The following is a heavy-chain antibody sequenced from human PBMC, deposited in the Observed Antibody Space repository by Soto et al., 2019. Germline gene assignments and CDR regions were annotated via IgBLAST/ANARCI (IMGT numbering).Heavy chain of an antibody. CDR1: GGTFSSYA. Sequence: QVQLVQSGAEVKKPGSSVKVSCTASGGTFSSYAISWVRQAPGQGLEWMGGIIPIFGTANYAQKFPGRVTITADESTSTAYMELSSLRSEDTAVYSCASGGLGGLRSPFDYWGQGTLVTVSS. D-gene: IGHD3-16*01. CDR3: ASGGLGGLRSPFDY. J-gene: IGHJ4*02. V-gene: IGHV1-69*01. CDR2: IIPIFGTA.